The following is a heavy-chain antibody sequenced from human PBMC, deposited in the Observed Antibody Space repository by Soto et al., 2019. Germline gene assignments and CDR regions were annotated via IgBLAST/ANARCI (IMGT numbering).Heavy chain of an antibody. D-gene: IGHD2-15*01. CDR2: VSSGGGT. Sequence: WESLRVSCATSGFTFSTYGMCWVRQAPGKGLEWVSVVSSGGGTYYADSVKGRFTVSRDNSKNTLSLQMNSLRADDTAVYYCAKRRGAGGHFDYWGQGAMVTVSS. CDR1: GFTFSTYG. J-gene: IGHJ4*02. CDR3: AKRRGAGGHFDY. V-gene: IGHV3-23*01.